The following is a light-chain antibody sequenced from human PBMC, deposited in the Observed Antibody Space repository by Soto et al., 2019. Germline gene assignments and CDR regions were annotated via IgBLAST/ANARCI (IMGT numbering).Light chain of an antibody. CDR2: DVS. Sequence: QSVLTQPASVSGSPGKSITISCTGGYNYVSWYQHHPDKAPKLMIYDVSNRPSGVSNRFSGSKSGNTASLTISGLQAEDEADYYCSSYTSSSTLGVVFGGGTKLTVL. CDR3: SSYTSSSTLGVV. V-gene: IGLV2-14*03. J-gene: IGLJ2*01. CDR1: GYNY.